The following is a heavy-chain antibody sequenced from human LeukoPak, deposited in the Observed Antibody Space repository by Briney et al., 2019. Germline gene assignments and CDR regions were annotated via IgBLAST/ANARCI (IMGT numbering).Heavy chain of an antibody. Sequence: PGGSLRLSCAASGITFSSYWMSWVRQAPGKGLEWVANIKQDGSEKYYVDSVKGRFTISRDNAKNSLYLQMNSLRAEDTAVYYRAREIVVVITSEYYFDYWGQGTLVTVSS. CDR2: IKQDGSEK. D-gene: IGHD3-22*01. CDR1: GITFSSYW. V-gene: IGHV3-7*01. CDR3: AREIVVVITSEYYFDY. J-gene: IGHJ4*02.